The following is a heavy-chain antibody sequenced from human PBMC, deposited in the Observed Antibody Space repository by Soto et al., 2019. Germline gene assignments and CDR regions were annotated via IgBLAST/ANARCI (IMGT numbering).Heavy chain of an antibody. J-gene: IGHJ6*02. Sequence: PSQTLSLTCAISGDSVSSNSAAWNWTRQSPSRGLEWLGRTYYRSKWYNDYAVSVKSRITINPDTSKNQFSLQLNSVTPEDTAVYYCARVAGTYPLGMDVWGQGTTVTVSS. CDR1: GDSVSSNSAA. CDR2: TYYRSKWYN. D-gene: IGHD1-7*01. CDR3: ARVAGTYPLGMDV. V-gene: IGHV6-1*01.